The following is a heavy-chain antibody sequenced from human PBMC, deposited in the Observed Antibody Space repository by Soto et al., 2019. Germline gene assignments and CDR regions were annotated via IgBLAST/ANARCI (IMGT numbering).Heavy chain of an antibody. Sequence: QLQLQESGSGLVKPSQTLSLTCAVSGGSISSGGYSWSWIRQPPGKGLEWIGYIYHSGSTYYNPSLKSRVTISVDRSKNQFSLKLSSVTAADTAVYYCARGKYQLPYYFDYWGQGTLVTVSS. CDR1: GGSISSGGYS. CDR3: ARGKYQLPYYFDY. V-gene: IGHV4-30-2*01. CDR2: IYHSGST. J-gene: IGHJ4*02. D-gene: IGHD2-2*01.